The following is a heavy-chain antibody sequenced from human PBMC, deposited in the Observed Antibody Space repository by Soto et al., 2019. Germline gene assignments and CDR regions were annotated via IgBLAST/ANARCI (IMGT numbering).Heavy chain of an antibody. CDR2: INTDGTRT. J-gene: IGHJ4*02. D-gene: IGHD2-21*01. CDR3: GRELIPSGSSYLAY. CDR1: GFTFNRYW. Sequence: EVQLVESGGGLVQPGGSLRLSCEASGFTFNRYWMHWVRQAPGKGLVWVARINTDGTRTSYADSVKRRLTISRDNAKKTLYLQMHSTRAEDTSVDDCGRELIPSGSSYLAYWGKGNLVPVSS. V-gene: IGHV3-74*01.